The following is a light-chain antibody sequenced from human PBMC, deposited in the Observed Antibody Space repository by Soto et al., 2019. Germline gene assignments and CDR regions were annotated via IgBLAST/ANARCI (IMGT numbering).Light chain of an antibody. CDR1: QSVSSN. Sequence: EIVMTQSPATLSVSPGETATLSCRASQSVSSNLAWYQQKPGQAPRLLIYGASTRATDIPARFSGSGSGTELALTISSLQSEDFAVYYCQQYNNFWPFGQGTKEEIK. V-gene: IGKV3-15*01. CDR2: GAS. J-gene: IGKJ1*01. CDR3: QQYNNFWP.